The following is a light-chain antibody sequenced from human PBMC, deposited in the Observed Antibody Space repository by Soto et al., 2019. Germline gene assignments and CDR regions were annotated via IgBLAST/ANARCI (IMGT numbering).Light chain of an antibody. CDR3: PESGNSLCP. V-gene: IGKV3-20*01. CDR2: GAS. CDR1: QSVSSIY. Sequence: TRSCRTSQSVSSIYLAWYQQKPGQAPRLLIYGASSRATGIPDRFSGSGSGTDVALTFIRMGSDDFAAYCCPESGNSLCPVAEGTKVDIK. J-gene: IGKJ4*01.